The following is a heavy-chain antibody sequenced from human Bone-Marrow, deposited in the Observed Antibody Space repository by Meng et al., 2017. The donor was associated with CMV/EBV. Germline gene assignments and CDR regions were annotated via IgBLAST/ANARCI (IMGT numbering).Heavy chain of an antibody. CDR2: IYNSGTT. Sequence: ESLKISCTVSGGSVSTTGYFWGWIRQPPGKGLEWIGSIYNSGTTYYNPSLESRVTMSVDTSKNQFSLRLTSVTTADTATFYCARVGGYCTDSMCVGQSYGYPGDHWGQGLLVTVSS. V-gene: IGHV4-39*01. CDR1: GGSVSTTGYF. J-gene: IGHJ4*02. CDR3: ARVGGYCTDSMCVGQSYGYPGDH. D-gene: IGHD2-8*02.